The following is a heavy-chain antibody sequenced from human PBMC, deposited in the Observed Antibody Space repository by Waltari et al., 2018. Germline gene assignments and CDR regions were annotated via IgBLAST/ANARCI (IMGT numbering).Heavy chain of an antibody. V-gene: IGHV1-18*01. CDR2: IGTYNGIA. Sequence: QVHLVQSGPALKRPGASVKLPFKACGYTFNRYGLRWVRQAPGHGLEWMGWIGTYNGIANYAQRVEDRVTMTVESPTSTAYMELRNLRSDDTGIYYCARAGYGVPTYTYYGMDVWGQGTTVTVSS. CDR3: ARAGYGVPTYTYYGMDV. CDR1: GYTFNRYG. D-gene: IGHD5-18*01. J-gene: IGHJ6*02.